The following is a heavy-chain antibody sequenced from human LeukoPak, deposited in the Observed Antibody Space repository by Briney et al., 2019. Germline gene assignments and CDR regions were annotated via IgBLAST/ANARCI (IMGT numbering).Heavy chain of an antibody. Sequence: GGSLRLSCAASGFTFSSYWMSWVRQAPGEGLEWVANIKQDGSEKYYVDSVKGRFTISRDNAKNSLYLQMNSLRAEDTAVYYCARPLGYSGYEIDYWGQGTLVTVSS. CDR1: GFTFSSYW. CDR3: ARPLGYSGYEIDY. V-gene: IGHV3-7*03. D-gene: IGHD5-12*01. J-gene: IGHJ4*02. CDR2: IKQDGSEK.